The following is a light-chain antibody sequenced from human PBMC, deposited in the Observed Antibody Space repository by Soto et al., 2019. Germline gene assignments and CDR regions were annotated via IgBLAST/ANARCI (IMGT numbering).Light chain of an antibody. V-gene: IGKV3-15*01. CDR3: QQYYSVPFT. CDR1: QSVSNN. Sequence: EIVMTQSPAILSVSPGERATLSCRASQSVSNNLAWYQQKPGQAPRLLIYGASTRATGIPARFSGSGSGTEFALTISSLQSEDFAVYYCQQYYSVPFTFGPGTKVDIK. J-gene: IGKJ3*01. CDR2: GAS.